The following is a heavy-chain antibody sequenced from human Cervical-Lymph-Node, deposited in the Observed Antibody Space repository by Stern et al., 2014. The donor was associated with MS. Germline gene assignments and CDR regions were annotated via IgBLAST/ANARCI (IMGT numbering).Heavy chain of an antibody. V-gene: IGHV4-31*11. CDR3: ARTLTTEPLNDWYIDI. J-gene: IGHJ2*01. D-gene: IGHD1-14*01. CDR1: GVSFSSVGNY. CDR2: QYYRGGT. Sequence: QVQLQESGPGLVKPSQTLSLTCAVSGVSFSSVGNYWSWIRQHPGKGLEWIGGQYYRGGTDSNPSLKSRVTISIDTSKNEFSLKLTSVTAADTAVYYCARTLTTEPLNDWYIDIWGRGTLVAVSS.